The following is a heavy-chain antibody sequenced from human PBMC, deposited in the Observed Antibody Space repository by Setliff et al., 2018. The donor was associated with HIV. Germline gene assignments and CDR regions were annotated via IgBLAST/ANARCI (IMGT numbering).Heavy chain of an antibody. Sequence: GGSLRLSCAGFGFIFNTYEMNWVRQAPGKGLEWVSLIYSGGSTYYADSVKGRFTVSRDNSKNTLYLQMNSLRAEDTAVYYCARDRRGMDVRGQGTTVTVSS. V-gene: IGHV3-66*01. CDR2: IYSGGST. J-gene: IGHJ6*02. CDR3: ARDRRGMDV. CDR1: GFIFNTYE.